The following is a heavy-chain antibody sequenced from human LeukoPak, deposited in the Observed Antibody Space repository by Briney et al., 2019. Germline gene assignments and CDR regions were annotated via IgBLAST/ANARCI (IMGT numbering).Heavy chain of an antibody. Sequence: PGGSLRLSCAASEFDFSFYWMTWVRQAPGKGLEWLANILPDGSKKYYLDSVKGRFTISGDNPTNTLYLQMNSLRAEDTAVYYCAKIPYSSGWVQNWFDPWGQGTLVTVSS. CDR1: EFDFSFYW. CDR3: AKIPYSSGWVQNWFDP. V-gene: IGHV3-7*03. D-gene: IGHD6-19*01. CDR2: ILPDGSKK. J-gene: IGHJ5*02.